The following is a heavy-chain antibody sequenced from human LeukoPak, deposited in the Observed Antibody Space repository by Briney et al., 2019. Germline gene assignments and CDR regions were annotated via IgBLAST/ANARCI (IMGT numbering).Heavy chain of an antibody. D-gene: IGHD2-15*01. CDR3: GRGSGGFSGIDP. J-gene: IGHJ5*02. Sequence: GGSLRLSCAASGFTFSSYSMNWVRQAPGKGLEWVSYISSSSSTIYYADSVKGRFTISRDNAQNSAYLQMNSLRAEDTAVYYCGRGSGGFSGIDPWGQGTLVTVSS. CDR1: GFTFSSYS. V-gene: IGHV3-48*04. CDR2: ISSSSSTI.